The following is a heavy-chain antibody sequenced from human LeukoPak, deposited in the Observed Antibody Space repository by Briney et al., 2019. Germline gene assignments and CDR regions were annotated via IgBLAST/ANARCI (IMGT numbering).Heavy chain of an antibody. D-gene: IGHD6-13*01. J-gene: IGHJ4*02. CDR3: AREGIAAAGKGAY. CDR1: GGSFSGYY. V-gene: IGHV4-34*01. Sequence: PSETLSLTCAVYGGSFSGYYWSWIRQPPGKGLYWIGEINHSGSTNYNPSLKSRVTISVDTSKNQFSLKLSSVTAADTAVYYCAREGIAAAGKGAYWGQGTLVTVSS. CDR2: INHSGST.